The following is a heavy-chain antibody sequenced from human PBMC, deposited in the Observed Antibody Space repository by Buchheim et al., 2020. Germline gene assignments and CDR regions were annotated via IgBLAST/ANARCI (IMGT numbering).Heavy chain of an antibody. Sequence: QVQLVESGGGVVQPGRSLRLSCAASGFTFSSYGMHWVRQAPGKGLERVAFIRYDGSNKYYADSVKGRFPISRDNSKNTLYLQMNSLRAEDTAVYYCAKDTLRYCSSTSCQTGFDYWGQGTL. J-gene: IGHJ4*02. V-gene: IGHV3-30*02. CDR3: AKDTLRYCSSTSCQTGFDY. CDR1: GFTFSSYG. CDR2: IRYDGSNK. D-gene: IGHD2-2*01.